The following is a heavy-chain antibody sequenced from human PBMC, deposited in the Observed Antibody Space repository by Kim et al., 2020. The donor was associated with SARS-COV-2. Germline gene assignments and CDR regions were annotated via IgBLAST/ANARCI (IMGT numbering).Heavy chain of an antibody. CDR3: ARVGGTIFGVVIKYYFDY. J-gene: IGHJ4*02. V-gene: IGHV4-39*07. CDR1: GGSISSSSYY. Sequence: SETLSITCTVSGGSISSSSYYWGWIRQPPGKGLEWIGSIYYSGSTYYNPSLKSRVTISVDTSKNQFSLKLSSVTAADTAVYYCARVGGTIFGVVIKYYFDYWGQGTLVTVSS. CDR2: IYYSGST. D-gene: IGHD3-3*01.